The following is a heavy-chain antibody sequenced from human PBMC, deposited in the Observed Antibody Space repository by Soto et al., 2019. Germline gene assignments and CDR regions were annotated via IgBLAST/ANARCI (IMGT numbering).Heavy chain of an antibody. J-gene: IGHJ1*01. CDR3: ARDRGSRNAEYFQH. Sequence: QVKLVESGGGVVQPGRSLRLSCATSGFTFSSYAMNWVRQAPGKGLEWVAVISYDGSNKYYADSVKGRFTISRDNSKNTLYLQMNSLRGEDTAVYYCARDRGSRNAEYFQHWGQGTLVPVSS. CDR2: ISYDGSNK. V-gene: IGHV3-30-3*01. CDR1: GFTFSSYA. D-gene: IGHD3-16*01.